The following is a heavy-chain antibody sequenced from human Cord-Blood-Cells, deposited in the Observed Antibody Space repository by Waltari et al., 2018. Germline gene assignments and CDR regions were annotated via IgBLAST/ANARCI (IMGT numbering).Heavy chain of an antibody. V-gene: IGHV3-30*18. CDR2: LSYYGSKK. D-gene: IGHD1-26*01. J-gene: IGHJ4*02. CDR3: AKDWVGATDY. CDR1: GFTFSSYG. Sequence: QVQLVESGGGVVQPGRSLRPSCAASGFTFSSYGMHWVRQAPGKGRGWVAVLSYYGSKKFYADSVKGRFTISRDNSKNTLYLQMNSLRAEDTAVYYCAKDWVGATDYWGQGTLVTVSS.